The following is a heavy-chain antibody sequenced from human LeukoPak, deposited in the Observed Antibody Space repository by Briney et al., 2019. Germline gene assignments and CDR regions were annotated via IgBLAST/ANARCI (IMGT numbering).Heavy chain of an antibody. CDR2: FDPEDGET. CDR3: ATWYYYDSSDYYLADY. D-gene: IGHD3-22*01. V-gene: IGHV1-24*01. J-gene: IGHJ4*02. CDR1: GYTLTEFS. Sequence: ASVKVSCKVSGYTLTEFSMHWVRQAPGTGLEWMGGFDPEDGETIYAQELQGRVTMTKDTSTDTAYMELSSLRSEDTAVYYCATWYYYDSSDYYLADYWGQGTLVTVSS.